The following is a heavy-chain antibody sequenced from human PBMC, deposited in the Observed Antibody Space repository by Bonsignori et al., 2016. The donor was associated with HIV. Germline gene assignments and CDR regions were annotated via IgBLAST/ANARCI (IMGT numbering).Heavy chain of an antibody. D-gene: IGHD1-26*01. CDR2: IYSGGGNT. V-gene: IGHV3-66*02. CDR1: GFNVYSNF. CDR3: ARLSGWEIMAYYDS. Sequence: DVQLVESGGTLVQPGGSLRLSCAASGFNVYSNFMAWVRQAPGKRLEWVSVIYSGGGNTYYADSVKGRFTISRDSSKNTLDLQMNTLRVGDTAVYYCARLSGWEIMAYYDSLGPGTLVTV. J-gene: IGHJ4*03.